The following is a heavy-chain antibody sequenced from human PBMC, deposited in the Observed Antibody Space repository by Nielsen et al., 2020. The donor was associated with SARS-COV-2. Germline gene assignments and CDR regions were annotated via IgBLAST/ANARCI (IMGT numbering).Heavy chain of an antibody. V-gene: IGHV3-53*01. CDR2: IDESGIT. CDR1: GFTFSNYV. J-gene: IGHJ3*01. D-gene: IGHD3-22*01. CDR3: ARAFTTISGSDL. Sequence: GESLKISCAASGFTFSNYVMNWVRQSPGKGLEWVALIDESGITYYADSVEGRFTISRDNSKNALILHMDSLRAEDTAVYYCARAFTTISGSDLWGQGTVVTVSS.